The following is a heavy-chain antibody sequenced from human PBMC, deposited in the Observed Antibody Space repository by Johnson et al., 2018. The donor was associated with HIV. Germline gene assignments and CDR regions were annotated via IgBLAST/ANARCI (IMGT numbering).Heavy chain of an antibody. CDR2: IKQDGSEK. Sequence: VQLMESGGGLVQPGGSLRLSCAASGFTFSSYWMSWVRQAPGKGLEWVANIKQDGSEKSYVDSVKGRFTISRDNAKNSLYLQMNSLRAEDTAVYYCASLGWFGESGAFDIWGQGTMVTVSS. CDR3: ASLGWFGESGAFDI. D-gene: IGHD3-10*01. J-gene: IGHJ3*02. V-gene: IGHV3-7*01. CDR1: GFTFSSYW.